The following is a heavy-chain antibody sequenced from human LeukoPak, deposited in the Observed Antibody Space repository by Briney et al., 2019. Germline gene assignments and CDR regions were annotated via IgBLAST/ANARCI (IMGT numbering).Heavy chain of an antibody. CDR3: AREYSSSWYETLWGYYFDY. CDR1: GGSISSGYW. Sequence: SGTLSLTCAVSGGSISSGYWWSWVRQPPMKGLEWIGEIIDSGSTNYNPSLKSRVTISVDTSKNQFSLKLSSVTAADTAVYYCAREYSSSWYETLWGYYFDYWGQGTLVTVSS. CDR2: IIDSGST. D-gene: IGHD6-13*01. J-gene: IGHJ4*02. V-gene: IGHV4-4*02.